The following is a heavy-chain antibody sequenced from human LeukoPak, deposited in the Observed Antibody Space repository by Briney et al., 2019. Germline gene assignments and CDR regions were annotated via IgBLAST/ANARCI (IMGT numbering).Heavy chain of an antibody. CDR3: AGTTWSGDQLCF. V-gene: IGHV4-39*01. D-gene: IGHD3-10*01. Sequence: SETLSLTCTVSGGSISSQTYYWTWIRQPPGKGLEWIGSIYYGRSAYYNPSLKNRVTISVDTSKNQLSLKMNSVTAADTAIYYCAGTTWSGDQLCFRGQGTMVTVSS. CDR1: GGSISSQTYY. J-gene: IGHJ3*01. CDR2: IYYGRSA.